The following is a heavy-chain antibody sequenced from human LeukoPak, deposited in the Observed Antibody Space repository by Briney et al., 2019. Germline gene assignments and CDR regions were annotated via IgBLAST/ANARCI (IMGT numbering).Heavy chain of an antibody. J-gene: IGHJ4*02. Sequence: PGGSLRLSCTATGFTFSIFAMNWVRQAPGKGLEWVSVIIGNGADIDYADSVKGRFTISRDNSKNSLYLQMNSLRAEDPAVSYFAKDMVPDGGYSVDHWGQEPWSPSPQ. CDR3: AKDMVPDGGYSVDH. V-gene: IGHV3-23*01. CDR1: GFTFSIFA. CDR2: IIGNGADI. D-gene: IGHD3-22*01.